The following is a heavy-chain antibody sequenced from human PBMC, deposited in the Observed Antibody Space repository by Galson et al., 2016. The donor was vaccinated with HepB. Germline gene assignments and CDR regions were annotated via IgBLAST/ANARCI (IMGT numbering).Heavy chain of an antibody. Sequence: SLRLSCAASGFTSSSHAMSWVRQAPGKGLETVLGIIGTSGDTYYADSVRGRFTISRDNSKYTLYLQMNSLRAEDTAVYYYARAMGFGGPDYGLDVWGQGTTVTVSS. D-gene: IGHD3-10*01. V-gene: IGHV3-23*01. CDR3: ARAMGFGGPDYGLDV. J-gene: IGHJ6*02. CDR2: IIGTSGDT. CDR1: GFTSSSHA.